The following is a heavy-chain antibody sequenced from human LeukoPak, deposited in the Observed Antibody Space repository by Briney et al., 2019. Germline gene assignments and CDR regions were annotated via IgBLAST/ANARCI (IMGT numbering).Heavy chain of an antibody. CDR1: GYTFTGYY. CDR3: ARDKALIQVGAFDI. J-gene: IGHJ3*02. CDR2: INPNSGGT. V-gene: IGHV1-2*02. D-gene: IGHD3-22*01. Sequence: SVKVSCKASGYTFTGYYMHWVRQAPGQGLEWMGWINPNSGGTNYAQKFQGRVTLTTDTSTSTAYMELRSLRSDDTALYYCARDKALIQVGAFDIWGQGTMVTVSS.